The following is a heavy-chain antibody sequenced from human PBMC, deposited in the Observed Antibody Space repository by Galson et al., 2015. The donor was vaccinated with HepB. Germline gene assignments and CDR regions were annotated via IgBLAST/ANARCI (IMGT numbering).Heavy chain of an antibody. CDR3: TRLGHLSGYSGS. V-gene: IGHV3-73*01. CDR2: IASKANNYAS. J-gene: IGHJ4*02. Sequence: SLRLSCAASGFTFSGSAIHWVRQASGKGPEWVSRIASKANNYASKYVASLKGRFIISRDDSKNTAYLNMNSLKNEDTDVYYCTRLGHLSGYSGSWGQGTLVTVSS. CDR1: GFTFSGSA. D-gene: IGHD6-13*01.